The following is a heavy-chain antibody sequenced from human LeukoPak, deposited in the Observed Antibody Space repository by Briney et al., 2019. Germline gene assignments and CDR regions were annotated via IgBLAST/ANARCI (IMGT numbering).Heavy chain of an antibody. CDR1: GFTFSSYA. CDR2: ISYDGSNK. CDR3: VRSKGPAIRLGDAFDI. Sequence: PGGSLRLSCAASGFTFSSYAMHWVRQAPGKGLEWVAVISYDGSNKYYADSVKGRFTISRDNSKNTLYLQMNSLRAEDTAVYYCVRSKGPAIRLGDAFDIWGQGTMVTVSS. V-gene: IGHV3-30*04. D-gene: IGHD5-18*01. J-gene: IGHJ3*02.